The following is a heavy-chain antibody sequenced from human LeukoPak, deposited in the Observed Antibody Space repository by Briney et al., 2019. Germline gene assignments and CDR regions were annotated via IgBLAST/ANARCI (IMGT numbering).Heavy chain of an antibody. D-gene: IGHD3-10*01. V-gene: IGHV3-23*01. CDR2: ISGSGDYT. CDR1: GFTFSSHG. J-gene: IGHJ4*02. Sequence: GGTLRLSCAASGFTFSSHGMSWVRQAPGKGLEWVSTISGSGDYTYYADSVKGRFTISRDNSKNTLYLQMNSLRAEDTAIYYCAKVTYGSGTYGAFDLWGQGTLVTVSS. CDR3: AKVTYGSGTYGAFDL.